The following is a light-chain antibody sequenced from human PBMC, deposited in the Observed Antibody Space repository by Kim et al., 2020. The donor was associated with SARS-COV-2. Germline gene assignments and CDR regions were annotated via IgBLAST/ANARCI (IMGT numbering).Light chain of an antibody. CDR3: CSKTSDITYV. CDR1: SSDVGYFDR. Sequence: GQTGTTSGTGTSSDVGYFDRVNWYQQSPGTAPTVIIYEVSKRPSGVPDRFAGSKTGNTASLTISGLQAEDEADYYCCSKTSDITYVFGTGTKVTVL. J-gene: IGLJ1*01. V-gene: IGLV2-18*02. CDR2: EVS.